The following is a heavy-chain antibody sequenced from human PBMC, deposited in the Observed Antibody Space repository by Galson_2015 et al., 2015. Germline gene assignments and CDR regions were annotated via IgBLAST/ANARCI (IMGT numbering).Heavy chain of an antibody. Sequence: SLRVSCAACGFTFSSYEMKWVRQAPGKGLEWVSYIGRSGDPIYYEDSLKGRFTISRVNANNSLYLQMNSLIADDTAVYYCSKVRGCDSYYFDSWGLGTLVTVSS. V-gene: IGHV3-48*03. CDR3: SKVRGCDSYYFDS. J-gene: IGHJ4*02. D-gene: IGHD2-21*02. CDR1: GFTFSSYE. CDR2: IGRSGDPI.